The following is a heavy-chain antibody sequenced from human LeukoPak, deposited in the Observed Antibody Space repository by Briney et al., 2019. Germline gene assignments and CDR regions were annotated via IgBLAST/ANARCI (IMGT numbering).Heavy chain of an antibody. V-gene: IGHV4-4*07. CDR1: GVSTSSGY. CDR2: ISTSLPT. D-gene: IGHD3-10*01. CDR3: ARGYGSGSYST. Sequence: SETLSLTCAVSGVSTSSGYWSWIRQPAGKGLEWMGRISTSLPTYYNPSLKSRVAMSLDTSENHFSLRLNSVTAADTAVYYCARGYGSGSYSTWGQGTLVTVSS. J-gene: IGHJ5*02.